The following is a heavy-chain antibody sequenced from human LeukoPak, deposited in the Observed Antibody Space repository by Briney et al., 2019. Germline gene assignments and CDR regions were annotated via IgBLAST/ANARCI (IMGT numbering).Heavy chain of an antibody. CDR3: AKYRGGGDYGDYYDY. D-gene: IGHD5-24*01. V-gene: IGHV3-23*01. Sequence: PGGSLRLSCAASGFTFSSYAMSWVRQAPGKGLEWVSAISGSGGSTYYADSVKGRFTISRDNSKNTLYLQMNSLRAEDTAVYYCAKYRGGGDYGDYYDYWGQGNLVTVSS. CDR2: ISGSGGST. J-gene: IGHJ4*02. CDR1: GFTFSSYA.